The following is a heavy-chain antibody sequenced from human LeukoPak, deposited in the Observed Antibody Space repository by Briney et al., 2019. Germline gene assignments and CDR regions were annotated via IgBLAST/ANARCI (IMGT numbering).Heavy chain of an antibody. V-gene: IGHV4-31*03. J-gene: IGHJ4*02. CDR3: ARVVRRYYDSSGFSDY. Sequence: SETLSLTCTVSGGSISSGGYYWSWIRQHPGKGLEWIGYIYYSGSTYYNPSLKSRVTISVDTSKNQFSLKLSSVTAADTAVYYCARVVRRYYDSSGFSDYWGQGTLVTVSS. CDR2: IYYSGST. CDR1: GGSISSGGYY. D-gene: IGHD3-22*01.